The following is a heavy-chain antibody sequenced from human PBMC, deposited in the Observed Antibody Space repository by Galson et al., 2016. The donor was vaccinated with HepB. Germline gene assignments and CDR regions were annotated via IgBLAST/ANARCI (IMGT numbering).Heavy chain of an antibody. Sequence: SLRLSCAASGFTFNQFAMSWFRQAPGKELEWVSTISLLASTTYYADSVKGRFVISGDNSQSTLHLQMNSLRADDTAVYYCAKDRRGIYGYDLVDYWGQGTLVTVSS. CDR1: GFTFNQFA. CDR2: ISLLASTT. CDR3: AKDRRGIYGYDLVDY. D-gene: IGHD5-12*01. J-gene: IGHJ4*02. V-gene: IGHV3-23*01.